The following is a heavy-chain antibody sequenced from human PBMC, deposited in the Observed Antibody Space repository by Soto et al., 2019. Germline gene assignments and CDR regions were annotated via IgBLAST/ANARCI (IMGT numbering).Heavy chain of an antibody. V-gene: IGHV4-39*01. CDR2: IYYSGRT. CDR1: GGSISGDY. J-gene: IGHJ4*02. CDR3: ARLPRTTTSGSGTDF. D-gene: IGHD3-10*01. Sequence: QLQLQESGPGLVKPSETLSRTCTVSGGSISGDYWGWIRQHPGKGLEWIATIYYSGRTFYNPSLESRVTIYVDTSRDQFSLKLTSVTAADTAVYYCARLPRTTTSGSGTDFWGQGTLVTVSS.